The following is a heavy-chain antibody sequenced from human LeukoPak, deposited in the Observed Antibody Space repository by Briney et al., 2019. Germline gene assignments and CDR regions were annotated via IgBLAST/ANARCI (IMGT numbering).Heavy chain of an antibody. CDR1: GGSISTYY. CDR3: AVNLTRHTFDI. V-gene: IGHV4-59*08. J-gene: IGHJ3*02. CDR2: IYYSGST. Sequence: SETLSLTCTVSGGSISTYYWSWIRQAPGKGLEWIGSIYYSGSTNYNPSLKSRVTISVDTSKNQFSLELSSVTAADTAVYYCAVNLTRHTFDIWGQGTMVTVSS. D-gene: IGHD1-1*01.